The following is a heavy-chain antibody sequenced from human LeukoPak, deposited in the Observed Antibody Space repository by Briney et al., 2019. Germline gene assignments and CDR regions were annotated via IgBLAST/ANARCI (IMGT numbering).Heavy chain of an antibody. J-gene: IGHJ5*02. Sequence: GETLRLSCAASGFTVSTNYMSWARHAPGKGLDWVATIKQDGSEKYYVDSVKGRFTISRDNAKNSLYLQTNRLRAEDTAVYYCARVGGWYAGCSWGQGTLVTVAS. CDR1: GFTVSTNY. D-gene: IGHD6-19*01. CDR3: ARVGGWYAGCS. CDR2: IKQDGSEK. V-gene: IGHV3-7*05.